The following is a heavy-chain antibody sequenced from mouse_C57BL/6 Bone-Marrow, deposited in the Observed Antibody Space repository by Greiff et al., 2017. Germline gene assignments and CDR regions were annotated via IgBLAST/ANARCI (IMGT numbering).Heavy chain of an antibody. V-gene: IGHV14-4*01. J-gene: IGHJ3*01. CDR1: GFNIKDDY. D-gene: IGHD1-1*01. CDR2: IDPENGDT. CDR3: TVDYYGSSWGFAY. Sequence: EVMLVESGAELVRPGASVKLSCTASGFNIKDDYMHWVKQRPEQGLEWIGWIDPENGDTEYASKFQGKATITADTSSNTAYLQLSSLTSEDTAVYYCTVDYYGSSWGFAYWGQGTLVTVSA.